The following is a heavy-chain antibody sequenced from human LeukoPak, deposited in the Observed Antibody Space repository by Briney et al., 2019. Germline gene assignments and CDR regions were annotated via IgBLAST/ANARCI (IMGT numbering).Heavy chain of an antibody. J-gene: IGHJ3*02. V-gene: IGHV3-7*01. D-gene: IGHD6-13*01. CDR3: ARDSAAAGTPGTFNI. CDR1: GFTFSSYW. Sequence: GGSLRLSCAASGFTFSSYWMSWVHQAPGKGLEWVANIKLDGSAQYYVDSVKGRFTISRDNAKNSLFLQMNRLRAEDTAIYYCARDSAAAGTPGTFNIWGQGTMVTVSS. CDR2: IKLDGSAQ.